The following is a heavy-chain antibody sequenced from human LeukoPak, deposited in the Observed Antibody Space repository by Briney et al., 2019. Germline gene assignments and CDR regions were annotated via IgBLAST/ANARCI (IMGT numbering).Heavy chain of an antibody. CDR2: ISSSSSYI. J-gene: IGHJ4*02. CDR1: GFTFSSYS. CDR3: ARDGPAPVVTGKDPGFDY. V-gene: IGHV3-21*01. Sequence: GGSLRLSCAASGFTFSSYSMNWVRQAPGKGLEWVSSISSSSSYIYYADSVNGRFTISRDNAKNSLYLQMNSLRAEDTAVYYCARDGPAPVVTGKDPGFDYWGQGTLVTVSS. D-gene: IGHD2-21*02.